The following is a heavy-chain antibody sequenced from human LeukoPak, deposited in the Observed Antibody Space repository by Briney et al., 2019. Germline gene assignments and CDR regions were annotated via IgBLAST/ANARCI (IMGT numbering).Heavy chain of an antibody. V-gene: IGHV4-39*01. Sequence: SETLFLTCTVSGGSISSSSHYWGWIRQPPGKGLEWIGSIHYSENTYYNPSLKSRVTISVDTSKNQFSLKLSSLTAADTAVYYCVRTAGYFDYRGQGTLVTVSS. CDR1: GGSISSSSHY. D-gene: IGHD6-25*01. J-gene: IGHJ4*02. CDR3: VRTAGYFDY. CDR2: IHYSENT.